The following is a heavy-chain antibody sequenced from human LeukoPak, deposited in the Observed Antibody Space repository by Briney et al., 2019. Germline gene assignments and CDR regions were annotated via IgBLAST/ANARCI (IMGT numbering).Heavy chain of an antibody. CDR2: INSDGSST. V-gene: IGHV3-74*01. J-gene: IGHJ4*02. CDR3: ARREYQLLAIDY. CDR1: GFTFSSYW. Sequence: GGSLRLSCAASGFTFSSYWMHWVRQAPGKGLVWVSRINSDGSSTSYADSVKGRFTISRDNAKNTLYLQMSSLRAEDTAVYYCARREYQLLAIDYWGQGTLVTVSS. D-gene: IGHD2-2*01.